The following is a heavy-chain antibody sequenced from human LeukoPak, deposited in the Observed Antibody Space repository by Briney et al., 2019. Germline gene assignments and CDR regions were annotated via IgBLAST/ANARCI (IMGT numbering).Heavy chain of an antibody. V-gene: IGHV3-13*01. CDR2: IGRVDDT. D-gene: IGHD3-10*01. CDR3: VRGNWNYYDSGTYGMDV. J-gene: IGHJ6*02. Sequence: GGSLRLSCTASGFTFGSYDMHWVRQPTGKGLEWVSTIGRVDDTYYPGSVRGRFTIYREDAKNSFYLQMNSLKVEDTAVYFCVRGNWNYYDSGTYGMDVWGQGTTVTVSS. CDR1: GFTFGSYD.